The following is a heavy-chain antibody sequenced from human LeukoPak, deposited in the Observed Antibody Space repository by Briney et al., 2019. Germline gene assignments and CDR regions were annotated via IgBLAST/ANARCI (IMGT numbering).Heavy chain of an antibody. Sequence: ASVKVSCKASGYTFTSYYMHRVRQAPGQGLEWMGIINPSGGSTSYAQKFQGRVTMTRDTSTSTVYMELSSLRSEDTAVYYCARDPGATGDYGDGNWFDPWGQGTLVTVSS. CDR2: INPSGGST. D-gene: IGHD4-17*01. CDR3: ARDPGATGDYGDGNWFDP. V-gene: IGHV1-46*01. CDR1: GYTFTSYY. J-gene: IGHJ5*02.